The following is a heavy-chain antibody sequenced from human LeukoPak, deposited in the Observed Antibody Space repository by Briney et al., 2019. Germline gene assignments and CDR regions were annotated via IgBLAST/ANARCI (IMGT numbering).Heavy chain of an antibody. CDR3: AKPAGIAPYGMDV. Sequence: PGGSLRLSCAASGFTFSSYAMSWVRQAPGKGLEWVSASCSGGSTYYADSVKGRFTISRDNSKNTLYLQMNSLRAEDTAVYYCAKPAGIAPYGMDVWGQGTPVTVSS. J-gene: IGHJ6*02. V-gene: IGHV3-23*01. CDR2: SCSGGST. CDR1: GFTFSSYA. D-gene: IGHD1-14*01.